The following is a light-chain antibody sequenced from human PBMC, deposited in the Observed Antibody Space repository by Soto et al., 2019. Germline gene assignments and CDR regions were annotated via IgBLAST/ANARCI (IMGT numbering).Light chain of an antibody. Sequence: EIVLTQSPGPLSLSPGERATLSCRASQSVSSSYLAWYQQKHGQAPRLLIYGASSRATGIPDRFSGSVSGTDFTLTISRLEPEDFAVYYCQQYGSSPYTCGQGTKLEIK. CDR1: QSVSSSY. CDR2: GAS. CDR3: QQYGSSPYT. J-gene: IGKJ2*01. V-gene: IGKV3-20*01.